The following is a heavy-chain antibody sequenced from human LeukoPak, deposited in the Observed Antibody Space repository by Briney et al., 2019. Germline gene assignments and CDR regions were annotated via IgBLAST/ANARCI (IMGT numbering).Heavy chain of an antibody. CDR2: ISNDGSAT. J-gene: IGHJ6*02. D-gene: IGHD1-26*01. Sequence: PGGSLRLSCEASGFPFDAYAMHGLPQAPEKAVESVSLISNDGSATYYADSVKVRFTISRDNSKNSLHLQMNSLRSEATALYYCETWAFYHSLDVWGQGTMVTVSS. CDR3: ETWAFYHSLDV. CDR1: GFPFDAYA. V-gene: IGHV3-43*02.